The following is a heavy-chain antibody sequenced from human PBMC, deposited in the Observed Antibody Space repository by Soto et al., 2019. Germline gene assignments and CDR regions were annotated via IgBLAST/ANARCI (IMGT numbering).Heavy chain of an antibody. D-gene: IGHD2-15*01. V-gene: IGHV4-59*12. CDR3: ARVMVSGGRCYRRCLYSLCTRRTPVSGSSGM. CDR1: RDSISSYY. Sequence: ETLALTCTVSRDSISSYYWSWTRQPPRKRLEWIGHIYYSESTNYNPSLKSRVTISVDTSKNQFAMKLSSVTSADTTVYYCARVMVSGGRCYRRCLYSLCTRRTPVSGSSGM. CDR2: IYYSEST. J-gene: IGHJ6*01.